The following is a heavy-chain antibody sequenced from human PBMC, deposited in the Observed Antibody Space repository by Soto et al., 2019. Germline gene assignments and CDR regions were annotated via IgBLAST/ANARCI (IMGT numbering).Heavy chain of an antibody. Sequence: VGSLRLSCAASGFAFSSHPMSWVRQAPEKGLEWVAGISDGGDLTYNADSVRGRFTISRDNSRNTLYLQMNSLRAEDTAVYYCARRVIGSSRAFDIWGQGTMVTVSS. CDR1: GFAFSSHP. CDR2: ISDGGDLT. J-gene: IGHJ3*02. D-gene: IGHD3-10*01. CDR3: ARRVIGSSRAFDI. V-gene: IGHV3-23*01.